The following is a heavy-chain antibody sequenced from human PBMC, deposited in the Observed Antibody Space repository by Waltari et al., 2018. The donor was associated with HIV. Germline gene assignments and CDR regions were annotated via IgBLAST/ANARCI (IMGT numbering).Heavy chain of an antibody. V-gene: IGHV4-4*07. CDR2: IYTSGST. J-gene: IGHJ6*02. CDR3: AREPHYYDSSGYQPPYYYYGMDV. CDR1: GGSISSYY. Sequence: QVQLQESGPGLVKPSETLSLTCTVSGGSISSYYWSWIRQPAGKGLEWFGRIYTSGSTNYNPSLKSRVTMSVDTSKNQFSLKLSSVTAADTAVYYCAREPHYYDSSGYQPPYYYYGMDVWGQGTTVTVSS. D-gene: IGHD3-22*01.